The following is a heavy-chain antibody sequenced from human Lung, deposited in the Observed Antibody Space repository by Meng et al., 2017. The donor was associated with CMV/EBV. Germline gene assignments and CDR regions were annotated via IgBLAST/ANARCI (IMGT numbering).Heavy chain of an antibody. Sequence: GESLKISCAASGFTLSSHWLCWVRQAPGKGLEWVANIKADGSEKYYVDSVKARFPVSRDNAKNSLYLQMNSLRAEDTAVYYCACNSGDCWGQGTLVTVSS. CDR2: IKADGSEK. V-gene: IGHV3-7*01. D-gene: IGHD3-10*01. CDR1: GFTLSSHW. J-gene: IGHJ4*02. CDR3: ACNSGDC.